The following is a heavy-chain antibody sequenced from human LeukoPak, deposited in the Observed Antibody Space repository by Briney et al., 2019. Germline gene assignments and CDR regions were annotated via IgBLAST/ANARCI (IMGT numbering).Heavy chain of an antibody. CDR3: AKVYHYGSRSYDVPGDYCFDY. Sequence: GGSLRLSCAASGFTFRYYDMYWVRQAPGKGLEWVAIIRYDGTNENYADSVKGRFTISRDISKDTLYLQMSSLRDEDTAVYYCAKVYHYGSRSYDVPGDYCFDYWGQGTLVTVSS. V-gene: IGHV3-30*02. CDR1: GFTFRYYD. CDR2: IRYDGTNE. D-gene: IGHD3-10*01. J-gene: IGHJ4*02.